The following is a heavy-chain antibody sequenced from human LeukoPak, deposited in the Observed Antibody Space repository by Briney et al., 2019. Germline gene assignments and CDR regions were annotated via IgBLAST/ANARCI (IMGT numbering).Heavy chain of an antibody. V-gene: IGHV4-34*01. CDR1: GGSFSGYY. Sequence: SETLSLTCAVYGGSFSGYYWSWIRQPPGKGLEWIGEINHSGSTNYNPSLKSRVTISVDTSKNQFSLKLSSVTAADTTVYYCARRRRPRRYGSGDEDYWGQGTLVTVSS. CDR3: ARRRRPRRYGSGDEDY. CDR2: INHSGST. D-gene: IGHD3-10*01. J-gene: IGHJ4*02.